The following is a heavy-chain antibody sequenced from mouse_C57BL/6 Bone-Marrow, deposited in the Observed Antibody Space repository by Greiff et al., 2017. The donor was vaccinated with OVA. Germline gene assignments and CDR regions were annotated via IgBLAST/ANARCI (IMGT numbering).Heavy chain of an antibody. CDR2: IYPENGDT. J-gene: IGHJ4*01. CDR1: GYSFTSYY. V-gene: IGHV1-66*01. CDR3: TTDFYYGSRYAMDY. D-gene: IGHD1-1*01. Sequence: QVQLQQSGPELVKPGASVKISCKASGYSFTSYYIHWVKQRPGQGLEWIGWIYPENGDTEYASKFQGKATITADTSSNTAYLQLSSLTSEDTAVYYCTTDFYYGSRYAMDYWGQGTSVTVSS.